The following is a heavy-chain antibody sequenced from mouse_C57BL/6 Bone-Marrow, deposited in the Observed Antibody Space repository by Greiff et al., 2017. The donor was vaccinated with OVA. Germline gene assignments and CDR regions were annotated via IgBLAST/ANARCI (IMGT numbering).Heavy chain of an antibody. CDR2: IRHKANGYTT. CDR1: GFTFTDYY. J-gene: IGHJ3*01. CDR3: VKGPWFAY. Sequence: EVKLMESGGGLVQPGASLRLSCAASGFTFTDYYMSWVRQPPGQAPEWFALIRHKANGYTTEYTSSVKGRFTISRDNSQNILYLQMNTLRAEDSATYYCVKGPWFAYWGQGTLVTVSA. V-gene: IGHV7-4*01.